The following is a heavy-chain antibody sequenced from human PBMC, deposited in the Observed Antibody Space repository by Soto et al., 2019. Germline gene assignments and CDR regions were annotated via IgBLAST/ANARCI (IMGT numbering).Heavy chain of an antibody. D-gene: IGHD3-10*01. CDR2: ISSAGSSI. CDR1: GFSFISYT. Sequence: GGSLILSCAASGFSFISYTMNWVRQAPGKGLEWVSSISSAGSSIYYADSLKGRFTISRDNAKNSLYLQMSNLGVEDTAVYFCAIVHYPGSFDCWGRGTLLTVSS. CDR3: AIVHYPGSFDC. V-gene: IGHV3-21*01. J-gene: IGHJ4*02.